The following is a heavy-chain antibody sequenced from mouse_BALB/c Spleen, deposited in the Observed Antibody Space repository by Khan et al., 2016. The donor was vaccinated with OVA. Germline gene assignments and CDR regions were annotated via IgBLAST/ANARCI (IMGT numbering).Heavy chain of an antibody. CDR2: IWGGGTT. D-gene: IGHD1-1*02. J-gene: IGHJ4*01. V-gene: IGHV2-6-5*01. Sequence: QVQLKESGPGLVAPSQSLSITCTVSGFSLTDYGVGWIRQPPGKGLEWLGVIWGGGTTYYTSVLKSRLSISKDNSKSQVFLKMNSLQTDDTAMYYCAKLLWSHYYAMDYWGQGTSVTVSS. CDR3: AKLLWSHYYAMDY. CDR1: GFSLTDYG.